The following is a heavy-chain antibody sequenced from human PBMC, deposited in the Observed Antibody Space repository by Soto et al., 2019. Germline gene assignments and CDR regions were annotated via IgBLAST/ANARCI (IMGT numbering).Heavy chain of an antibody. CDR2: IIPILGIA. J-gene: IGHJ4*02. Sequence: QVQLVQSGAEVKKPGSSVKVSCKASGGTFSSYTISWVRQAPGQGLEWMGRIIPILGIANYAQKFQGRVTITADKSTSTAYMELRSLRSEDTAVYYCARDRGDGGETYWGQGTLVTDSS. V-gene: IGHV1-69*08. D-gene: IGHD2-21*02. CDR1: GGTFSSYT. CDR3: ARDRGDGGETY.